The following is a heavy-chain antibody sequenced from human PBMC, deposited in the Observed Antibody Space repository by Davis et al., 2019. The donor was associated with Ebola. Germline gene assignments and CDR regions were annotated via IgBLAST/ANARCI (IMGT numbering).Heavy chain of an antibody. CDR3: ARAPLRSYLANGFYCSICPDAFDI. V-gene: IGHV5-51*01. CDR1: GYRFSTYW. J-gene: IGHJ3*02. D-gene: IGHD3-22*01. Sequence: PGGSLRLSCQGSGYRFSTYWIGWVRQMPGKGLEWMGIIYPGDSDTRYSPSFQGQVTMSVDKSINTAYLQWNNLKASDTAMYYCARAPLRSYLANGFYCSICPDAFDIWGQGTMVTVS. CDR2: IYPGDSDT.